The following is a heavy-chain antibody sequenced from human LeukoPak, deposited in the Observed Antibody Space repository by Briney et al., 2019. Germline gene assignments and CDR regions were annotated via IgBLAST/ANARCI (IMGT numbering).Heavy chain of an antibody. D-gene: IGHD2-8*01. CDR3: AKSPLGYCTNGVCYEDSAGGLVFDY. J-gene: IGHJ4*02. V-gene: IGHV3-23*01. CDR1: GLTVSSYG. CDR2: ISGSGGST. Sequence: PGESLRLSCGASGLTVSSYGMSWVRQAPGKGLEWVSAISGSGGSTYYADSVKGRFTISRDNSKDTLYLQMNSLRAEDTAVYYCAKSPLGYCTNGVCYEDSAGGLVFDYWGQGTLVTVSS.